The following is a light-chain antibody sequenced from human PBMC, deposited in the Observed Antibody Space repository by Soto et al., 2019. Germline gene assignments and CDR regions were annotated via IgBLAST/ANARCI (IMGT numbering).Light chain of an antibody. CDR2: GAS. Sequence: EIVVTQSPATLSVSPGERATLSCRASQSVSRNFAWYQQKPGQAPRLLTYGASTRATGIPARFSGSGSGTEFTLTISSLQSEDFAVYYCPQYNSWYTFGQGTKLEIK. J-gene: IGKJ2*01. CDR3: PQYNSWYT. CDR1: QSVSRN. V-gene: IGKV3-15*01.